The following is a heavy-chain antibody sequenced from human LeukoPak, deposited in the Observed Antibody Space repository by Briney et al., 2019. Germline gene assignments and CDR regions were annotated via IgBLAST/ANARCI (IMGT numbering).Heavy chain of an antibody. CDR1: GGTFSSYA. CDR2: TIPIFGTA. V-gene: IGHV1-69*01. J-gene: IGHJ4*02. D-gene: IGHD3-22*01. Sequence: GSSVKVSCKASGGTFSSYAISWVRQAPGQGLEWMGGTIPIFGTANYAQKFQGRVTITADESTSTAYMELSSLRSEDTAVYYCASNYYDSSGYYSLDYWGQGTLVTVSS. CDR3: ASNYYDSSGYYSLDY.